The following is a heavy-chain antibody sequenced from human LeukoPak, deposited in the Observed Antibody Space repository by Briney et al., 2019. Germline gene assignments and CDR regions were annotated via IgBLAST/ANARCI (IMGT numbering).Heavy chain of an antibody. J-gene: IGHJ4*02. V-gene: IGHV4-34*01. CDR1: VGSFSVYY. CDR2: INHSGST. CDR3: ASARELPSLDPTGDY. Sequence: SETLSLTCAVHVGSFSVYYWSWIRQPPEKGLEWIGEINHSGSTNYNPSLKSRVTISVDTSKNQFSLKLSSVTAADTAVYYCASARELPSLDPTGDYWGQGTLVTVSS. D-gene: IGHD1-26*01.